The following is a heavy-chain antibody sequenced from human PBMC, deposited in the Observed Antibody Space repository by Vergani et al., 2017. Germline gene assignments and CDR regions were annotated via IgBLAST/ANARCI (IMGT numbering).Heavy chain of an antibody. J-gene: IGHJ4*02. D-gene: IGHD6-13*01. V-gene: IGHV4-39*01. CDR3: ARHGGGSSSWYNPPSY. CDR1: GGSISSSSYY. CDR2: IYYSGST. Sequence: QLQLQESGPGLVKPSETLSLTCTVSGGSISSSSYYWGWIRQPPGKGLEWIGSIYYSGSTYYNPSLKSRVTRSVDTSKNQFSLKLSSVTAADTAVYYCARHGGGSSSWYNPPSYWGQGTLVTVSS.